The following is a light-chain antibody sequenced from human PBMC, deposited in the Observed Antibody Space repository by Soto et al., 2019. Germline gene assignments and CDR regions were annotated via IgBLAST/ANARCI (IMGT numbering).Light chain of an antibody. CDR1: QSVSGN. Sequence: EIVLTQSPATLSVSPGEGATLSCRASQSVSGNLAWYQQKPGQAPRLLIYGASTRATGIPARFSGSGSGTDFTVTISSLQSEDFAVYYCQQCNNWPRTFGQGTKLEIK. J-gene: IGKJ2*01. CDR3: QQCNNWPRT. CDR2: GAS. V-gene: IGKV3-15*01.